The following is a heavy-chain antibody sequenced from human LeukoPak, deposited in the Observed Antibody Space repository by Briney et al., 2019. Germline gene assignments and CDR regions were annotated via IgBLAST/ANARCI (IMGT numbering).Heavy chain of an antibody. CDR1: GFTFSSYA. D-gene: IGHD1-26*01. CDR3: ARGRGGTTTPYYFDS. CDR2: ISYDGSNK. V-gene: IGHV3-30*04. J-gene: IGHJ4*02. Sequence: PGRSLRLSCAASGFTFSSYAMHRGRQTPGKGLEWVAVISYDGSNKFDADSVKGRFTISRDNSKTTLYLEMKSLRAEDTGVYFCARGRGGTTTPYYFDSWGRGALVTVSS.